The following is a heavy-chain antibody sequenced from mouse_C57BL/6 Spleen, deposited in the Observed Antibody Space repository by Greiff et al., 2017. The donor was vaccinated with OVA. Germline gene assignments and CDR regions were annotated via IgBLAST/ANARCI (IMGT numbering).Heavy chain of an antibody. J-gene: IGHJ3*01. D-gene: IGHD2-2*01. Sequence: EVKVVESEGGLVQPGSSMKLSCTASGFTFSDYYMAWVRQVPEKGLEWVANINYDGSSTYYLDSLKSRFIISRDNAKNILYLQMSSLKSEDTATYYCAREGDYGYDGGTWFAYWGQGTLVTVSA. CDR3: AREGDYGYDGGTWFAY. CDR2: INYDGSST. V-gene: IGHV5-16*01. CDR1: GFTFSDYY.